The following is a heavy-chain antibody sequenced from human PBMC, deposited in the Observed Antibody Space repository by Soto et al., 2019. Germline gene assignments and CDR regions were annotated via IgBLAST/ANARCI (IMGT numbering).Heavy chain of an antibody. CDR1: DYTFTSCD. CDR2: ISAYSGNT. CDR3: AREGQTEYYFDY. J-gene: IGHJ4*02. V-gene: IGHV1-18*01. Sequence: QVQLVQSGAEVKKPGASVKVSCKASDYTFTSCDISWVRQAPGQGLEWMGWISAYSGNTNYAQKFQGRVTMTTDTSTSTAYMELRSLRSDDTAVYYCAREGQTEYYFDYWGRGTLVTVSS.